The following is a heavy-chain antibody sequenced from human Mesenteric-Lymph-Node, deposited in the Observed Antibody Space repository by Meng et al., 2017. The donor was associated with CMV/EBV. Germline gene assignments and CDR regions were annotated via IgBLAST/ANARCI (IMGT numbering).Heavy chain of an antibody. V-gene: IGHV3-30*02. Sequence: GESLKISCAASGFTFSSYAMHWVRQAPGKGLEWVAYIRFDGTTQYYADSVKGRLTISRDNSKKTVYVEMNSLSAEDTAIYYCAKDRSRAVGYGMDVWGQGTTVTVSS. D-gene: IGHD6-19*01. J-gene: IGHJ6*02. CDR1: GFTFSSYA. CDR3: AKDRSRAVGYGMDV. CDR2: IRFDGTTQ.